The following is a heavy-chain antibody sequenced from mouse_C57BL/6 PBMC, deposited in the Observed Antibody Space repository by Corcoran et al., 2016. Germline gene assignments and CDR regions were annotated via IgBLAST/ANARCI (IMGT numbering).Heavy chain of an antibody. J-gene: IGHJ4*01. D-gene: IGHD1-1*01. CDR3: ARKGVYYYGSGAMDY. Sequence: EVQLQQSGPELVKPGASVKISCKASGYTFTDYYMNWVKQSHGKSLEWIGDINPNNGGTSYNQKFKGKVTLTVDKSSSTAYMELRSLTSEDSAVYYCARKGVYYYGSGAMDYWGQGTSVTVSS. CDR1: GYTFTDYY. CDR2: INPNNGGT. V-gene: IGHV1-26*01.